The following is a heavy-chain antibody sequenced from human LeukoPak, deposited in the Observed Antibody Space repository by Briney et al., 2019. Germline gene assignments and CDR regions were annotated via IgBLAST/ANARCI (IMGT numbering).Heavy chain of an antibody. J-gene: IGHJ3*02. D-gene: IGHD3-10*01. CDR3: ASRGGEGAFDI. Sequence: ASVKVSCKASGGTFSSYAISWVRQAPGQGLEWMGGIIPIFGTANYAQKFQGRVTITADESTSTAYMELSSLRSEDTAVYYCASRGGEGAFDIWGQGTMVTVSS. V-gene: IGHV1-69*13. CDR2: IIPIFGTA. CDR1: GGTFSSYA.